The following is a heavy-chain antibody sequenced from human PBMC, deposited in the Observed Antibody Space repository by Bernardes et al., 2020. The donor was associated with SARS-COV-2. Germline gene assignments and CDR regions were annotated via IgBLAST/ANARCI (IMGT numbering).Heavy chain of an antibody. CDR1: GFTFSKSA. D-gene: IGHD2-2*01. CDR2: ISSDGDKT. V-gene: IGHV3-64*01. Sequence: VGSLRLSCAASGFTFSKSAMHWVRQAPGKGLEYVSDISSDGDKTYYTNSVKGRFTVSRDNSKSTLYLQMGSLRVEDTAVYYCAKTEDCTSITCFRSFDLWGQGTLVTVSS. J-gene: IGHJ3*01. CDR3: AKTEDCTSITCFRSFDL.